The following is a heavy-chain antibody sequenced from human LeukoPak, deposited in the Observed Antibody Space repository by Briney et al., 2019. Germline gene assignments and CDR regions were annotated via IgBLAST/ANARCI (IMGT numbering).Heavy chain of an antibody. CDR2: IYYSGST. CDR3: ARVKGGYCSGGSCYVDY. CDR1: GGSISSSSYY. D-gene: IGHD2-15*01. J-gene: IGHJ4*02. Sequence: SETLSLTCTVSGGSISSSSYYWGWIRQPPGKGLEWIGSIYYSGSTNYNPSLKSRVTISVDTSKNQFSLKLSSVTAADTAVYYCARVKGGYCSGGSCYVDYWGQGTLVTVSS. V-gene: IGHV4-39*07.